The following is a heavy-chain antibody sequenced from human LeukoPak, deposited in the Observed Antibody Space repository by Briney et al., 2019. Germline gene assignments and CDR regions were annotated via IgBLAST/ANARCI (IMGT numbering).Heavy chain of an antibody. D-gene: IGHD2-2*01. J-gene: IGHJ6*02. CDR3: ARDLSYCTITSCSYYYYGMDV. V-gene: IGHV3-48*04. CDR1: GFTFSSYS. Sequence: GGSLRLSCAASGFTFSSYSMNWVRQAPGKGLEWVSYISSSGGTIYYADSVKGRFTIPRDNAKNSLYLQMNSLRAEDTAVYYCARDLSYCTITSCSYYYYGMDVWGQGTTVTVSS. CDR2: ISSSGGTI.